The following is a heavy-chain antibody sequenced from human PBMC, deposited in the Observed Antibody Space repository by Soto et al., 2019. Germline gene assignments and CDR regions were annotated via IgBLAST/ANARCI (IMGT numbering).Heavy chain of an antibody. CDR3: GKVLVGATGHTDSDS. CDR1: GGSIYRSGYY. J-gene: IGHJ4*02. V-gene: IGHV4-39*01. CDR2: IDYNGVT. Sequence: SETLSLTCTVSGGSIYRSGYYWGWIRQPPGRGLEWIGNIDYNGVTYSNPFLKSRVTISRDTSKNQFSLKLTSVMAADTALYYCGKVLVGATGHTDSDSWGPGTLVTVSS. D-gene: IGHD2-15*01.